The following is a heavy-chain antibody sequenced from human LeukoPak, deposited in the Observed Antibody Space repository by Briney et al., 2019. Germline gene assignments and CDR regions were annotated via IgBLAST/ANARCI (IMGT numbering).Heavy chain of an antibody. CDR1: GYSFSGYY. V-gene: IGHV1-2*02. CDR3: AREGVGGLPFDF. D-gene: IGHD4-23*01. Sequence: ASVKVSRKASGYSFSGYYIHWVRQAPGQGLEWMGWINPNTGVRKSTQKFQGRVTMTGDTSITTAYMELIRLRSDDTAIYYCAREGVGGLPFDFWGQGTLVSV. J-gene: IGHJ4*02. CDR2: INPNTGVR.